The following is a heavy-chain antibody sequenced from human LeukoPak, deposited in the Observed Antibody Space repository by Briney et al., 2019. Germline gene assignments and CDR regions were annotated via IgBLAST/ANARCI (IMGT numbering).Heavy chain of an antibody. Sequence: SVKVSCKASGGTFSSYAISWVRQAPGQGLEWMGRIIPILGIANYAQKFQGRVTITADKSTSTAYMELSSLRSEDTAVYYCAVWGGSGWFPFDYWGQGTLVTVSS. CDR2: IIPILGIA. J-gene: IGHJ4*02. D-gene: IGHD6-19*01. CDR3: AVWGGSGWFPFDY. V-gene: IGHV1-69*04. CDR1: GGTFSSYA.